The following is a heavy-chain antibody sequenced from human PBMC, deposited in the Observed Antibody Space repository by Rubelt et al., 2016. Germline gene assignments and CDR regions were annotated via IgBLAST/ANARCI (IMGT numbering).Heavy chain of an antibody. Sequence: QVQLVQSGAEVKKPGASVTVSCKASGYTFTNYGISWVRQAPGQGLEWMGWINAGNGNTKYSQKFQGRVTITRDTSASTAYMELSSLRSEDTAVYYCAAGVDYYFDYWGQGTLVTVSS. CDR2: INAGNGNT. CDR3: AAGVDYYFDY. V-gene: IGHV1-18*01. D-gene: IGHD2-8*01. CDR1: GYTFTNYG. J-gene: IGHJ4*02.